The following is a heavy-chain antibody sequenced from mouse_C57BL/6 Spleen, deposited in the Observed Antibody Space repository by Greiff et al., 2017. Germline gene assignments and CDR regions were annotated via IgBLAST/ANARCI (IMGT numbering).Heavy chain of an antibody. CDR2: IYPGNSDT. J-gene: IGHJ2*01. CDR3: FYYSNSYFDY. Sequence: EVQLQQSGTVLARPGASVKMSCKTSGYTFTSYWMHWVKQRPGQGLEWIGAIYPGNSDTSYNQKFKGKAKLTAATSASTAYMELSSLTNEDSAVYYCFYYSNSYFDYWGQGTTLTVSS. CDR1: GYTFTSYW. D-gene: IGHD2-5*01. V-gene: IGHV1-5*01.